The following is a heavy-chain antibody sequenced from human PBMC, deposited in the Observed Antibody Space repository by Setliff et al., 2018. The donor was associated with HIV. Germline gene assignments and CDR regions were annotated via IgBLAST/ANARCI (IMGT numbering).Heavy chain of an antibody. V-gene: IGHV3-48*01. CDR1: GFSLSTYS. D-gene: IGHD5-18*01. CDR3: VRKLQPGYGMDV. J-gene: IGHJ6*02. CDR2: ISSDSRTT. Sequence: GSLRLSCIASGFSLSTYSMNWVRQAPGKGLEWISYISSDSRTTYYADSVKGRFTISRDDAKTSLYLQMNSLRAEDTAVYYCVRKLQPGYGMDVWGQGTTVTVSS.